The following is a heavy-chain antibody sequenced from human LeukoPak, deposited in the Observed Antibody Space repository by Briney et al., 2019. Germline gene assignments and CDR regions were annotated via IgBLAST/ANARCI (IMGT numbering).Heavy chain of an antibody. CDR2: ISSSSSYI. J-gene: IGHJ5*02. V-gene: IGHV3-21*01. CDR3: ARDHRHYCSGGSCYSGGFDP. Sequence: GGSLRLSCAASGFTFSSYSMNWARQAPGKGLEWVSSISSSSSYIYYADSVKGRFTISRDNAKNSLYLQMNSLRAEDTAVYYCARDHRHYCSGGSCYSGGFDPWGQGTLVTVSS. D-gene: IGHD2-15*01. CDR1: GFTFSSYS.